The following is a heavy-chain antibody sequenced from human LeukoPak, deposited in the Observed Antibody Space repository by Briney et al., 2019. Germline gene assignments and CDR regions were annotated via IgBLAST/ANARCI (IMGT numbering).Heavy chain of an antibody. V-gene: IGHV3-48*02. Sequence: GGSLRCCSGASDLTFTYYSMIWLRQAPEKGLEWVSYISSSSSTIYYADSVKGRFTISRDNATNSLYLQMISLRDEYTAVYYCARDLSGRYAFDIWGQGTMVTVSS. J-gene: IGHJ3*02. D-gene: IGHD3-10*01. CDR3: ARDLSGRYAFDI. CDR2: ISSSSSTI. CDR1: DLTFTYYS.